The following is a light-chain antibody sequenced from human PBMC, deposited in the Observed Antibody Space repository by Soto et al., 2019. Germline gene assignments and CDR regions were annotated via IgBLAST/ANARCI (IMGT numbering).Light chain of an antibody. J-gene: IGLJ1*01. CDR1: SSDVGGYNY. CDR3: SSYTTISTYV. Sequence: QSALTQPASVSGSPGQSIAISCTGTSSDVGGYNYVSWYQQHPDKAPKIILYDVTNRPSWVSNRFSGSKSGNTASLTISVLQAEDEADYYCSSYTTISTYVFGAGTKLTVL. CDR2: DVT. V-gene: IGLV2-14*01.